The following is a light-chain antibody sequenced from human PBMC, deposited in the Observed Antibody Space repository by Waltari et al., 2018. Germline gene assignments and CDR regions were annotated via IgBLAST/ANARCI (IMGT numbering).Light chain of an antibody. J-gene: IGLJ1*01. CDR3: QVWDANTDPGV. Sequence: SYVLTQPPSVSVAPGKTASITCGGNNIESKSVHWYQQKPGQAPILVISYDSDRPSGIPERCFGSNSGNTATLTISRVEAGDEADYYCQVWDANTDPGVFGTGTEVTVL. CDR2: YDS. V-gene: IGLV3-21*04. CDR1: NIESKS.